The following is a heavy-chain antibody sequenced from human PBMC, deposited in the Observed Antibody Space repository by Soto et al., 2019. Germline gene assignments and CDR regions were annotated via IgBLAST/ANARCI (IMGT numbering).Heavy chain of an antibody. CDR3: SRDVGVGAKALNY. V-gene: IGHV3-7*01. CDR2: IKEDGSEK. J-gene: IGHJ4*02. D-gene: IGHD1-26*01. CDR1: GFTFSNYW. Sequence: PGGSLRLSCAAPGFTFSNYWMTWVRQAPGKGLEWVANIKEDGSEKHYVDSVKGRFTISRDNAKNSLYLQMNSLRVEDTAVYFCSRDVGVGAKALNYWGQGALVTVSS.